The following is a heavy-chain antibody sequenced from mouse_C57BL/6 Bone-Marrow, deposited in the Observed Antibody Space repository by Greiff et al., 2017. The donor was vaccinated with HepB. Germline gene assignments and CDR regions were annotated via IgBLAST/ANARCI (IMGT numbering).Heavy chain of an antibody. CDR2: IYPGNSDT. J-gene: IGHJ4*01. Sequence: EVQLQQSGTVLARPGASVKMSCKTSGYTFTSYWMHWVKQRPGQGLEWIGAIYPGNSDTSYNQKFKGKAKLTAVTSASTAYMELSSLTNEDSAVYYCTRRAGLYDYDAVYAMDYWGQGTSVTVSS. CDR3: TRRAGLYDYDAVYAMDY. V-gene: IGHV1-5*01. CDR1: GYTFTSYW. D-gene: IGHD2-4*01.